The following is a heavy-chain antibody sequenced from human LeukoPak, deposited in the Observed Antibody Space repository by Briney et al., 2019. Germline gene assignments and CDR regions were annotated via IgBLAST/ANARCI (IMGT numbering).Heavy chain of an antibody. V-gene: IGHV3-53*01. D-gene: IGHD3-22*01. CDR1: GFTVSSNY. Sequence: GGSLRLSCAASGFTVSSNYMSWVRQAPGKGLEWVSVIYSGGSTYYADSVKGPFTISRGNFKNTLYLQMDSLRAEDTAVYYCAGGSDSSGYYYVGFAFDIWGRGTMVTVSS. CDR2: IYSGGST. J-gene: IGHJ3*02. CDR3: AGGSDSSGYYYVGFAFDI.